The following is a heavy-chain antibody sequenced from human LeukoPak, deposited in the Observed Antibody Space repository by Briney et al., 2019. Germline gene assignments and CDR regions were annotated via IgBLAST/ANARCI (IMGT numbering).Heavy chain of an antibody. CDR3: TTDSTGTTGY. J-gene: IGHJ4*02. CDR1: GFTFSNAW. Sequence: GGSLRLSCAASGFTFSNAWMSWVRQAPGKGLEWVGHIKSKTDGGTTDYAAPVKGRFTISRDDSKNTLYLQMNSLKTEDTAVYYCTTDSTGTTGYWGQGTLVSVSS. CDR2: IKSKTDGGTT. D-gene: IGHD1-1*01. V-gene: IGHV3-15*01.